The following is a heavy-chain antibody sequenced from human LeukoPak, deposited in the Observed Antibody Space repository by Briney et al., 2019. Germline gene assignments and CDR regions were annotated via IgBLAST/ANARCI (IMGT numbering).Heavy chain of an antibody. Sequence: GGSLRLSCAASGFTFSSYAMHWVRQAPGKGLEWVAVISYDGSNKYYADSVKGRFTISRDNSKHTVYLQMNSLRGEDTAVYYCARDLPGDSGRYSLAAVFDYWGQGTLVTVSS. J-gene: IGHJ4*02. CDR2: ISYDGSNK. V-gene: IGHV3-30-3*01. CDR1: GFTFSSYA. CDR3: ARDLPGDSGRYSLAAVFDY. D-gene: IGHD1-26*01.